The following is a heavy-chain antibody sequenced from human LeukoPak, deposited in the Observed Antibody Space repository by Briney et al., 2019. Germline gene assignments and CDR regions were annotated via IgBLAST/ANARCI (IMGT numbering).Heavy chain of an antibody. D-gene: IGHD3-22*01. CDR3: ARDITYYYDSSGSLDY. Sequence: GASVKVSCKASGGTFSSYAISWVRQAPGQGLEWMGWISAYNGNTNYAQKLQGRVTITTDTSTSTAYMELRSLRSDDTAVYYCARDITYYYDSSGSLDYWGQGTLVTVSS. J-gene: IGHJ4*02. V-gene: IGHV1-18*01. CDR2: ISAYNGNT. CDR1: GGTFSSYA.